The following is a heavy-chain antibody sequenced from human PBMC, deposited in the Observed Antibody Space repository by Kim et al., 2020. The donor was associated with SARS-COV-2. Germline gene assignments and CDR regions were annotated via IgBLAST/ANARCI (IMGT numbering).Heavy chain of an antibody. Sequence: SETLSLTCTVSGGSISSSSYYWGWIRQPPGKGLEWIGSIYYSGSTYYNPSLKSRVTISVDTSKNQFSLKLSSVTAADTAVYYCAGASTRYCSSTSCYHFDYWGQGTLVTVSS. CDR3: AGASTRYCSSTSCYHFDY. V-gene: IGHV4-39*07. J-gene: IGHJ4*02. CDR2: IYYSGST. D-gene: IGHD2-2*01. CDR1: GGSISSSSYY.